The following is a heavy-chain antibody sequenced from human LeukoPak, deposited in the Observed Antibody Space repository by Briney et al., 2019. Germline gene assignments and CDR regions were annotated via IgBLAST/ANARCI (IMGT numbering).Heavy chain of an antibody. D-gene: IGHD3-10*01. Sequence: PGGSLRLSCAAFGFTFSSYAMVWVRQAPGKGLEWVSAISGSGGDTYYADSVKGRFTFSRDNSKNTLYLQMNSLRPEDTALYYCAKAVWFGEFDYYFFGLDVWGQGTTVTVSS. V-gene: IGHV3-23*01. CDR3: AKAVWFGEFDYYFFGLDV. CDR2: ISGSGGDT. J-gene: IGHJ6*02. CDR1: GFTFSSYA.